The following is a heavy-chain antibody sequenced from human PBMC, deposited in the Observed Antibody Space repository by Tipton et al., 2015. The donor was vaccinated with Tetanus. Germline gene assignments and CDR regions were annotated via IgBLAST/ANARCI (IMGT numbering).Heavy chain of an antibody. D-gene: IGHD6-19*01. CDR1: GFTFSNYP. V-gene: IGHV3-64*01. CDR3: ARDRDGGWSFDS. Sequence: SLRLSCAASGFTFSNYPMHWVRQAPGRGLEYVSSIHGNGGSPLYANSVKGRFTISRDDSKNMLYLQMDSLRGEDMAVYYCARDRDGGWSFDSWGHVTLVTVSS. J-gene: IGHJ4*01. CDR2: IHGNGGSP.